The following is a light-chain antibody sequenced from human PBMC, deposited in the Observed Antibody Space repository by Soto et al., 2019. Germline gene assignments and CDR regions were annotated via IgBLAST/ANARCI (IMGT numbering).Light chain of an antibody. CDR2: RNN. J-gene: IGLJ3*02. CDR1: ISNIGSNY. V-gene: IGLV1-47*01. Sequence: QSVLTQPPSASGTPGQRVTISCSGSISNIGSNYVYWYQQLPGTAPKLLIYRNNQRPSGVPDRFSGSKSGTSAYLAISGLRCEDEADYYCAAWDDSLSGVFGGGTKVTVL. CDR3: AAWDDSLSGV.